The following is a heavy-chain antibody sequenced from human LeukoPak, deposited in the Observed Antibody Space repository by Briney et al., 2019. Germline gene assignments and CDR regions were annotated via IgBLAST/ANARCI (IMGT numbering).Heavy chain of an antibody. CDR2: ISYDGSNK. D-gene: IGHD3-22*01. Sequence: GRSLRLSCAASGFTFSSYAMHWVRQAPGKGLGWVAVISYDGSNKYYADSVKGRFTISRDNSKNTLYLQMNSLRAEDTAVYYCARGYDGSGYYYAYYFDYWGQGTLVTVSS. J-gene: IGHJ4*02. CDR1: GFTFSSYA. V-gene: IGHV3-30-3*01. CDR3: ARGYDGSGYYYAYYFDY.